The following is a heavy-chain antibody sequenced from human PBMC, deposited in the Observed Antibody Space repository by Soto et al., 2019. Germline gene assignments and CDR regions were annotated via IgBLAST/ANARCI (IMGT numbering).Heavy chain of an antibody. D-gene: IGHD1-7*01. J-gene: IGHJ6*02. CDR1: AFTLSKFV. Sequence: GGSLILSCAASAFTLSKFVMHWVRQAPGRGLEWVAVTSNDGSNTFYADSVKGRFTISRDNSKNTVYLQMNSLRTEDTAVYYCARGNLDVWGQGTTVNVSS. CDR3: ARGNLDV. CDR2: TSNDGSNT. V-gene: IGHV3-30-3*01.